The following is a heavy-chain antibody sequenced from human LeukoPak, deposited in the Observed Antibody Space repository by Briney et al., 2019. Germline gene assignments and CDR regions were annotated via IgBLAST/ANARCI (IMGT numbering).Heavy chain of an antibody. Sequence: GGSLRLSCAASGFTFSSYAMSWIRQAPGKGLEWVPAISGSGGGTYYADSVKGRFSISRDNSKNTLYLQMNSLRAEDTAVYYCAKAFEVGAMRLAFDYWGQGTLVTVSS. CDR2: ISGSGGGT. CDR1: GFTFSSYA. D-gene: IGHD1-26*01. J-gene: IGHJ4*02. CDR3: AKAFEVGAMRLAFDY. V-gene: IGHV3-23*01.